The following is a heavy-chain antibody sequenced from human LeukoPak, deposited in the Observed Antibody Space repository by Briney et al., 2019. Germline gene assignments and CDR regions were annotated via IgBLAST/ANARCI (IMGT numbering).Heavy chain of an antibody. D-gene: IGHD6-13*01. J-gene: IGHJ4*02. V-gene: IGHV3-23*01. CDR1: GFTFSGFA. CDR2: ISGSGGST. CDR3: AKDLHSSSWYTGSSFDY. Sequence: GGSLRLACAASGFTFSGFAMSWVRQAPGKGLEWVSAISGSGGSTYYADSVKGRFTISRDNSKNTLYLQMNSLRAEDTAVYYCAKDLHSSSWYTGSSFDYWGQGTLVTVSS.